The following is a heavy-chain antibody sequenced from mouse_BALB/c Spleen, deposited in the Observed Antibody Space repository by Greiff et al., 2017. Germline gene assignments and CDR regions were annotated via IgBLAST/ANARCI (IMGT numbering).Heavy chain of an antibody. V-gene: IGHV1-14*01. J-gene: IGHJ2*01. D-gene: IGHD2-3*01. Sequence: VQLKESGPELVKPGASVKMSCKASGYTFTSYVMHWVKQKPGQGLEWIGYINPYNDGTKYNEKFKGKATLTSDKSSSTAYMELSSLTSEDSAVYYCAREADGYYVSFDYWGQGTTLTVSS. CDR1: GYTFTSYV. CDR2: INPYNDGT. CDR3: AREADGYYVSFDY.